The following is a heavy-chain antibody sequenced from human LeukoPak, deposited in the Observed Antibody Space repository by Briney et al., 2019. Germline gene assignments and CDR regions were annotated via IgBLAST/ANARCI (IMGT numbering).Heavy chain of an antibody. CDR1: GYTFTSYY. CDR2: INPSGGST. CDR3: ATATGCGGDCYSPRGAFDI. Sequence: ASVKVSCKASGYTFTSYYMHWVRQAPGQGLEWMGIINPSGGSTSYAQKFQGRVTMTRDTSISTAYMELSSLRSEDTAVYYCATATGCGGDCYSPRGAFDIWGQGTMVTVSS. V-gene: IGHV1-46*01. D-gene: IGHD2-21*02. J-gene: IGHJ3*02.